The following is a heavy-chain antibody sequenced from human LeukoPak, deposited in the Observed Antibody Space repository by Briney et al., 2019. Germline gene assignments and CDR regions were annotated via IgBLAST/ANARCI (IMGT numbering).Heavy chain of an antibody. D-gene: IGHD2-2*01. J-gene: IGHJ4*02. CDR3: ARSQPLFPVDC. CDR1: GFTVSNNY. CDR2: IYAGGYT. V-gene: IGHV3-66*01. Sequence: PGGSLRLSCAASGFTVSNNYMSWVRQAPGEGLEWVSIIYAGGYTYYADSVKDVFTISRDNSKNTLYLQMNSLTAEDTAVYYCARSQPLFPVDCWGQGTLVTVSS.